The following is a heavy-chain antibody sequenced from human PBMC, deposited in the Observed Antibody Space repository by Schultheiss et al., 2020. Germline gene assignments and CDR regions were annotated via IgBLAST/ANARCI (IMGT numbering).Heavy chain of an antibody. CDR2: IWYDGSNK. D-gene: IGHD3-22*01. Sequence: SLKISCAASGFTFSSYGMHWVRQAPGKGLEWVAVIWYDGSNKYYADSVKGRFTISRDNSKNTLYLQMNSLRAEDTAVYYCARGRDSSGYQDFDYWGQGHLGTVAS. CDR1: GFTFSSYG. V-gene: IGHV3-33*01. CDR3: ARGRDSSGYQDFDY. J-gene: IGHJ4*02.